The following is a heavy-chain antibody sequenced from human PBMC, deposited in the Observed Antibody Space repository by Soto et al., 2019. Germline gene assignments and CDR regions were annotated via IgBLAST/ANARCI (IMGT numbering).Heavy chain of an antibody. J-gene: IGHJ6*02. CDR3: ASLRFLGYYYGMDV. CDR1: GGFVSSGSYY. D-gene: IGHD3-3*01. Sequence: SETLSLTCTVSGGFVSSGSYYWSWIRQPPGKGLEWIGYIYYSGSTKYNPSLKSRVTISVDTSKNQFSLKLSSVTAADTAVYYCASLRFLGYYYGMDVWGQGTTVTVS. CDR2: IYYSGST. V-gene: IGHV4-61*01.